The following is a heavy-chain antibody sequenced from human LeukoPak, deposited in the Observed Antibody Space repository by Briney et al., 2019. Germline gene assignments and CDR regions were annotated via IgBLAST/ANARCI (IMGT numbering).Heavy chain of an antibody. D-gene: IGHD3-22*01. CDR2: INHSGST. J-gene: IGHJ4*02. CDR1: GGSFSGYY. CDR3: ARGGYYDSSGNPFDY. V-gene: IGHV4-34*01. Sequence: SETLSLTCAVYGGSFSGYYWSWIRQPPGKGLEWIGEINHSGSTNYNPSLKSRVTISVDTSKNQFSLKLSSETAADTAVYYCARGGYYDSSGNPFDYWGQGTLVTVSS.